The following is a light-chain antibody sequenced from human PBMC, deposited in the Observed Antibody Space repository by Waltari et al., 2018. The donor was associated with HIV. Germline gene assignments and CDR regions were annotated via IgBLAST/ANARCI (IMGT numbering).Light chain of an antibody. CDR2: SNN. CDR3: AAWDDTLNGHVI. Sequence: QSVLTQPPSVSGTPGQRVSISCSGSSPNIGTNVVNWYQHLPGKAPKLIIYSNNQRPSGGPDRFSGSKSDTSASLAISGLQFDDEADYYCAAWDDTLNGHVIFGVGTKVTVL. J-gene: IGLJ2*01. CDR1: SPNIGTNV. V-gene: IGLV1-44*01.